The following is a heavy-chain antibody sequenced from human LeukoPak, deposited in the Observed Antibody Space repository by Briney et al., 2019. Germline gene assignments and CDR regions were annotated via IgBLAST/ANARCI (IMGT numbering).Heavy chain of an antibody. CDR1: GGSISSYY. CDR2: IYTSGST. D-gene: IGHD6-13*01. Sequence: SETLSLTCTVSGGSISSYYWSWIRHPAGKGLEWIGRIYTSGSTNYNPSLKSRVTMSVDTSKNQFSLKLSSVTAADTAVYYCAGGGYSSSWYYYYYMDVWGKGTTVTISS. J-gene: IGHJ6*03. CDR3: AGGGYSSSWYYYYYMDV. V-gene: IGHV4-4*07.